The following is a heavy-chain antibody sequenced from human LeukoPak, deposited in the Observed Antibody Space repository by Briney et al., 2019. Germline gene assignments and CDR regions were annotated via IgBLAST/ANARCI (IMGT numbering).Heavy chain of an antibody. D-gene: IGHD6-13*01. CDR3: ARGHSSSWPSGAYYYYYMDV. CDR2: MNPNSGNT. Sequence: ASVKVSCKASGYAFTSYDINWVRQATGQGLEWMGWMNPNSGNTGYAQKFQGRVTMTRNTSISTAYMELSSLRSDDTAVYYCARGHSSSWPSGAYYYYYMDVWGKGTTVTVSS. J-gene: IGHJ6*03. V-gene: IGHV1-8*01. CDR1: GYAFTSYD.